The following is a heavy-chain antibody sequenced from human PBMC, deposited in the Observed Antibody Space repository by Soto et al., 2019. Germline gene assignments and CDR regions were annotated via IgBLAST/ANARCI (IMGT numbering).Heavy chain of an antibody. CDR2: IYYSGST. CDR3: ARLRAAVTGLSFDY. Sequence: SETLSLTCTVSGGSISTYYWSWIRQPPGKGLEWIGYIYYSGSTSYDPSLKSRVTISLDTSKNQFSLKLSSVTAADTAVYYCARLRAAVTGLSFDYWGQGTLVTVSS. V-gene: IGHV4-59*08. CDR1: GGSISTYY. D-gene: IGHD6-19*01. J-gene: IGHJ4*02.